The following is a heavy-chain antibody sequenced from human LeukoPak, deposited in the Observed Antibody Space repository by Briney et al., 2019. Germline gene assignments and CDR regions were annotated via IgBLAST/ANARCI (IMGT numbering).Heavy chain of an antibody. CDR3: ARDQYSYAHAAH. D-gene: IGHD5-18*01. J-gene: IGHJ4*02. Sequence: GGSLRLSCATSGFTFSNCGMSWVRQAPGKGLQWLSVIGGDGTTYYADSVKGRFTISRDNSKNTLHLQMNSLRAEDTAVYYCARDQYSYAHAAHWGQGTLVTVSS. V-gene: IGHV3-66*01. CDR2: IGGDGTT. CDR1: GFTFSNCG.